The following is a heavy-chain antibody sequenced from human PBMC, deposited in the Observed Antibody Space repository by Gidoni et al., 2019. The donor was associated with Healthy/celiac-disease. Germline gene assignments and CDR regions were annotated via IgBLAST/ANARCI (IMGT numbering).Heavy chain of an antibody. J-gene: IGHJ6*02. V-gene: IGHV3-30*02. CDR3: AKGQYQLLTYYYYYGMDV. Sequence: QVQLVASGGGVVQPGGSLRLSCAASGFPFISYGMHWVRQAPGKGLAWVAFIRYDGSNKDYADSGKGRFTISRDNSKNTLYLQMNSMRAEDTAVYYCAKGQYQLLTYYYYYGMDVWGQGTTVTVSS. CDR2: IRYDGSNK. D-gene: IGHD2-2*01. CDR1: GFPFISYG.